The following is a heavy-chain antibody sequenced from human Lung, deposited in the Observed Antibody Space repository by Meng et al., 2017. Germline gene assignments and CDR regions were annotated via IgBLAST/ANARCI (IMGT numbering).Heavy chain of an antibody. CDR2: INSDGSDT. V-gene: IGHV3-74*01. CDR3: AKVGYYDSSNYYAYFQH. Sequence: VGSGGGSVQPGGFLGLSCAASGFILSSYWMHWVRQAPGRGLVWVSRINSDGSDTSYADSVKGRFTISRDNARNTLYLQMNSLRVEDTAVYYCAKVGYYDSSNYYAYFQHWGQGTLVTV. J-gene: IGHJ1*01. CDR1: GFILSSYW. D-gene: IGHD3-22*01.